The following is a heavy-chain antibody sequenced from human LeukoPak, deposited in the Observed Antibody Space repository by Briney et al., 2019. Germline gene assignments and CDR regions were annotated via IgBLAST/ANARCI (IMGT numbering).Heavy chain of an antibody. D-gene: IGHD2-8*01. Sequence: ASVKVSCKASGYTFTDFYIHWVRQAPGQGLEWMGWINPNSGGTNYAQKFQGRVTMTRDTSISTAYIELSRLRSDDTAVYYCARVAVLMLYGSSFYYFDYWGHGALVTVSS. CDR2: INPNSGGT. J-gene: IGHJ4*01. CDR1: GYTFTDFY. V-gene: IGHV1-2*02. CDR3: ARVAVLMLYGSSFYYFDY.